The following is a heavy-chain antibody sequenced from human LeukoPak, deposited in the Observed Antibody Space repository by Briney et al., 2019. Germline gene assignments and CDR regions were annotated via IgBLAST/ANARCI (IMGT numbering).Heavy chain of an antibody. V-gene: IGHV3-23*01. J-gene: IGHJ1*01. Sequence: RPGGSLRLSCAASGFTFSRYAMSGVCQAPGERLEWVLAISGSGGSTYYADSVKGRFTNPRDNSKNPLYLQMNSLRAEDTAVYYCAKGKQWLSREYFQHWGQGTLVTVSS. CDR3: AKGKQWLSREYFQH. D-gene: IGHD6-19*01. CDR2: ISGSGGST. CDR1: GFTFSRYA.